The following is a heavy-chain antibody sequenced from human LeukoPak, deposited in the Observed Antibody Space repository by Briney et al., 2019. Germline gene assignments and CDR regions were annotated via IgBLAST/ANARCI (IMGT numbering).Heavy chain of an antibody. CDR3: ATLSSSSWYGGFGNWFDP. CDR1: GGSISGYY. CDR2: IYYSGST. D-gene: IGHD6-13*01. Sequence: KPSETLSLTCTVSGGSISGYYWSWIRQPPGKGLEWIGYIYYSGSTNYNPSLKSRVTISVDTSKNQFSLKLSSVTAADTAVYYCATLSSSSWYGGFGNWFDPWGQGTLVTVSS. J-gene: IGHJ5*02. V-gene: IGHV4-59*01.